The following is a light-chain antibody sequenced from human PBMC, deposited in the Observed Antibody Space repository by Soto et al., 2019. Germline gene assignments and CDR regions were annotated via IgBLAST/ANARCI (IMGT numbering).Light chain of an antibody. CDR1: SSDVGGYNY. Sequence: QSALTQPASVSGSPGQSITISCTGTSSDVGGYNYVSWYQQHPGKVPKLMIYEVSNRPSGVSNRFSGSKSGNTASLTISGLQAEDEADYYCTSYTTSSPYVVFGGGTQLNVL. J-gene: IGLJ2*01. CDR3: TSYTTSSPYVV. V-gene: IGLV2-14*01. CDR2: EVS.